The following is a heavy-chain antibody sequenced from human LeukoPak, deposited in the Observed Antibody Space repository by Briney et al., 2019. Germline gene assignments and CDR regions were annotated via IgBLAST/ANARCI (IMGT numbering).Heavy chain of an antibody. Sequence: SETLSLTCTVSGGSISSSSYYWGWIRQPPGKGLEWVGSIYYSGSTYYNPSLKSRVTISVDTSKNQFSLKLSSVTAADTAVYYCARGVFNGFPYFDYWGQGTLVTVSS. CDR3: ARGVFNGFPYFDY. D-gene: IGHD3-3*01. CDR2: IYYSGST. J-gene: IGHJ4*02. V-gene: IGHV4-39*07. CDR1: GGSISSSSYY.